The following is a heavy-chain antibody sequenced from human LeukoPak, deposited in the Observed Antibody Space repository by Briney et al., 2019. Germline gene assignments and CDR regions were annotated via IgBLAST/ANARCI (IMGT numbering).Heavy chain of an antibody. V-gene: IGHV4-34*01. CDR3: ARIPLYFLEPFDY. CDR2: ISHRGRT. Sequence: SETLSLTCAVYGGSASGYYWSWIRQSPGKGLEWIGEISHRGRTNYNPSLKGRVTMSVDTPKNQFALKVNSVTAADTAVYYCARIPLYFLEPFDYWGQGILVTVSS. D-gene: IGHD3-3*01. CDR1: GGSASGYY. J-gene: IGHJ4*02.